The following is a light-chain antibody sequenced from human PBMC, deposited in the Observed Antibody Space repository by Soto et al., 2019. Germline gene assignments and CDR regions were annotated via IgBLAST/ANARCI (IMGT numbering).Light chain of an antibody. J-gene: IGLJ1*01. CDR2: DVS. Sequence: QSALTQTLSVSGSPVQSVTISCTGTSSDVGGYNYVSWYQQHPGKAPKLMIYDVSKRPSGVPDRFSGSKSGNTASLTISGLQAEDEADYYCCSYAGSYTYVFGTGTKLTVL. CDR3: CSYAGSYTYV. V-gene: IGLV2-11*01. CDR1: SSDVGGYNY.